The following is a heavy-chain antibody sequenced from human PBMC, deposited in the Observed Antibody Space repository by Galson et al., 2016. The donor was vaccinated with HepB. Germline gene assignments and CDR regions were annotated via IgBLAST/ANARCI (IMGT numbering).Heavy chain of an antibody. CDR2: VYWNGDK. V-gene: IGHV2-5*01. CDR3: AHACSGFNCYSQGFDV. Sequence: ALVKPTQTLTLTCSFSGFSLSTSGVNVGWIRQPPGKALEWLALVYWNGDKRYSPSLKSRLTITEDTSKNQVVLTMTNMDPVDTATYYCAHACSGFNCYSQGFDVWGRGTVVSVSS. CDR1: GFSLSTSGVN. D-gene: IGHD2-15*01. J-gene: IGHJ3*01.